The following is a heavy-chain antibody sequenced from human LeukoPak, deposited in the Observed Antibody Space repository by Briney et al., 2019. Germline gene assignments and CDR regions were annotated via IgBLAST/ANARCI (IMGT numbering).Heavy chain of an antibody. CDR2: ISNDGRGT. Sequence: GGSLTLFCAASGFIFNNYGLICVRQAPGKGLEWVSAISNDGRGTNYADFVQGRFTISRDNSKNTLFLQMKSLRAEDTALYYCAKGSSGYFVDLWGQGTLVTVSS. J-gene: IGHJ5*02. CDR3: AKGSSGYFVDL. V-gene: IGHV3-23*01. CDR1: GFIFNNYG. D-gene: IGHD3-22*01.